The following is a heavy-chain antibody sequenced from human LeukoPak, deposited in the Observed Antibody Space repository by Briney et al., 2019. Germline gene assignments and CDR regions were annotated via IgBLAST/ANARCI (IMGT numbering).Heavy chain of an antibody. CDR1: GFTFSSYW. Sequence: GGSLRLSCAASGFTFSSYWMHWVRQAPGKGLVWVSRINSDGSSTSYADSVKGRFTISRDNAKNTLYLQMNSLRAEDTAVYYCARGGVVPAFNPLYYYYYMDVWGKGTTVTVSS. V-gene: IGHV3-74*01. CDR2: INSDGSST. CDR3: ARGGVVPAFNPLYYYYYMDV. D-gene: IGHD2-2*01. J-gene: IGHJ6*03.